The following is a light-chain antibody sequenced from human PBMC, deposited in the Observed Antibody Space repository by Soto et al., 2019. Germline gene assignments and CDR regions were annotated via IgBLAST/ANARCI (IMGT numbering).Light chain of an antibody. V-gene: IGKV1-39*01. Sequence: DIQMTQSPSSLSASVGDRVTITCRASQSISSYLNWYQQKPGKAPKLLIYAASNLQSGVPSRFSGSGSGTDFTLTISSLQPEDFATYYCQQSYSTLTVGGGTKVDIK. J-gene: IGKJ4*01. CDR2: AAS. CDR1: QSISSY. CDR3: QQSYSTLT.